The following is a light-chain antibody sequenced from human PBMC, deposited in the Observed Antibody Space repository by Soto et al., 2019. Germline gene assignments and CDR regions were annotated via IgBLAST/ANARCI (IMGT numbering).Light chain of an antibody. CDR2: TTS. CDR1: QPISDY. J-gene: IGKJ4*01. CDR3: QQSYSTPT. Sequence: IQMTQSPSSLSASVGDRVTITCRTSQPISDYLNWYQQKPGKAPTLLIYTTSNLQSGVPSRFSGSGSATHFTLTISSLQPEDFATYYCQQSYSTPTFGGGTKVDIK. V-gene: IGKV1-39*01.